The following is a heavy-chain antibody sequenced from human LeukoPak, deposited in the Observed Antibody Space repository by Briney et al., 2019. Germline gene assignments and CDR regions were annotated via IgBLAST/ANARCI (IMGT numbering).Heavy chain of an antibody. CDR3: ARAQAGHGYGGLDY. Sequence: GGSLRLSCAASGFTFVNYAMSWVRQAPGKGLEWVSAVSGSGGSTDYADSVKGRFTISRDNSKNTLYLQMNSLRAEDTAVYYCARAQAGHGYGGLDYWGQGTLVTVSS. CDR2: VSGSGGST. CDR1: GFTFVNYA. D-gene: IGHD4-23*01. V-gene: IGHV3-23*01. J-gene: IGHJ4*02.